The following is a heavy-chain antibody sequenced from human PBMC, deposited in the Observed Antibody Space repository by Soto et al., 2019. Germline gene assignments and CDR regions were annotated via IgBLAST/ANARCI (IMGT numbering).Heavy chain of an antibody. Sequence: PGESLKISCKGSGYSFTSYWISWVRQMPGKGLEWMERIDPSDSYTNYSPSFQGHVTISADKSISTAYLQWSSLKASDTAMYYCARQTHFWSGYYSNSLYYYGMDVWGQGTTVTVSS. CDR3: ARQTHFWSGYYSNSLYYYGMDV. CDR1: GYSFTSYW. J-gene: IGHJ6*02. CDR2: IDPSDSYT. V-gene: IGHV5-10-1*01. D-gene: IGHD3-3*02.